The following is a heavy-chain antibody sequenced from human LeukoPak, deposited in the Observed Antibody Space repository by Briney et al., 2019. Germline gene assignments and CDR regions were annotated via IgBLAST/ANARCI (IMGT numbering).Heavy chain of an antibody. CDR2: ISYDGSNK. J-gene: IGHJ4*02. V-gene: IGHV3-30*18. CDR1: GFTFSFYD. CDR3: AKNYDSSGPFDS. D-gene: IGHD3-22*01. Sequence: PGRSLRLSCAASGFTFSFYDVHCVRQAPGKGLEWVAIISYDGSNKYYADSVKGRFTISRDNSKNTLYLQMNSLRAEDTAVYYCAKNYDSSGPFDSWGQGTLVTVSS.